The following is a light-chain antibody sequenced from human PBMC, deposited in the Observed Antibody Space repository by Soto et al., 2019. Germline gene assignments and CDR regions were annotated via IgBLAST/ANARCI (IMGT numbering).Light chain of an antibody. V-gene: IGKV4-1*01. CDR2: WAS. Sequence: DIVMTQSPDSLAVSLGERATINCKSSQSVLSSSNNRNYLAWYQQKPGQPPKLLIYWASTRESGVPDRFSGSESGTDFTLTISSLQAEDVAVYYCQQYYSSPPTFGQGTKVEVK. CDR3: QQYYSSPPT. J-gene: IGKJ1*01. CDR1: QSVLSSSNNRNY.